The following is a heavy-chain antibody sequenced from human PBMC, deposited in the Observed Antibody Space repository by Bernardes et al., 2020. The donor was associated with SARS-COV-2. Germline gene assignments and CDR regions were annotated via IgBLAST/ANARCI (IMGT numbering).Heavy chain of an antibody. Sequence: GGSLRLSCTASAFTFTSHVMTWVRQAPEKGLEWVSAISGSGSATYYTDSVKGRFTISRDNSKNTLFLQMNSLRAEDTALYFCAREDYELDLWGQGTLVTVSS. CDR3: AREDYELDL. CDR2: ISGSGSAT. D-gene: IGHD4-17*01. CDR1: AFTFTSHV. J-gene: IGHJ5*02. V-gene: IGHV3-23*01.